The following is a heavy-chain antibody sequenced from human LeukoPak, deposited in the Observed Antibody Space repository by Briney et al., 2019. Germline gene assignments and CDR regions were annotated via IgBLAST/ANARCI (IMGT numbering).Heavy chain of an antibody. CDR1: GFTFSTYA. J-gene: IGHJ5*02. CDR2: INSGGST. D-gene: IGHD2-21*01. CDR3: AREASTEAIHAFDP. Sequence: GGSLRLACAASGFTFSTYAMTWVRQAPGKGLEWVSTINSGGSTYYADSVKGRFTISRDNSKNTLYLQMNTLRVEDTAVYYCAREASTEAIHAFDPWGQGTVVTVSA. V-gene: IGHV3-23*01.